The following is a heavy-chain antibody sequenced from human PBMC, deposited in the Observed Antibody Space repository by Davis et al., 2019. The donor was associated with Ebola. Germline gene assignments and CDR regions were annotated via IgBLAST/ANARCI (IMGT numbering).Heavy chain of an antibody. CDR3: ARAKGLRYFDWLYYFDY. V-gene: IGHV4-34*01. CDR1: GGSFSGYY. D-gene: IGHD3-9*01. CDR2: INHSGST. Sequence: PSETLSLTCAVYGGSFSGYYWSWIRQPPGKGLEWIGEINHSGSTNYNPSLKSRVTISVDTSKNQFSLKLSSVTAADTAVYYCARAKGLRYFDWLYYFDYWGQGTLVTVSS. J-gene: IGHJ4*02.